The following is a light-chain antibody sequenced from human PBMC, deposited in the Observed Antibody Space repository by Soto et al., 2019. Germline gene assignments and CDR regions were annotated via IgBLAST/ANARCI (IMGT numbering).Light chain of an antibody. J-gene: IGLJ1*01. V-gene: IGLV2-14*01. Sequence: QSALTQPASVSGSPGQSITISCTGTRRDVGGYNYVSWYQQYPGKSPKLLIYEVTHRPSGVSNRFSGSKSGNTASLTIPGLQAEDEADYYCSSYTISNTLPFVFGTGTKLTVL. CDR1: RRDVGGYNY. CDR3: SSYTISNTLPFV. CDR2: EVT.